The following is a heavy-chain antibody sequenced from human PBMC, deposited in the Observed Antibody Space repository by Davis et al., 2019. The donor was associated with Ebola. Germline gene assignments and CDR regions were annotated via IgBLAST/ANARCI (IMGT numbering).Heavy chain of an antibody. CDR2: ISGSGGST. CDR1: VITFSSYA. CDR3: AKDFHDYGDYFWEDAFDI. D-gene: IGHD4-17*01. V-gene: IGHV3-23*01. J-gene: IGHJ3*02. Sequence: GESLKISCTDSVITFSSYAMTWVRQAPGKGLEWVSAISGSGGSTYYADSVKGRFTVSRDNSKETLYLQMSSLIAEDTAVYYCAKDFHDYGDYFWEDAFDIWGQGTMVTVSS.